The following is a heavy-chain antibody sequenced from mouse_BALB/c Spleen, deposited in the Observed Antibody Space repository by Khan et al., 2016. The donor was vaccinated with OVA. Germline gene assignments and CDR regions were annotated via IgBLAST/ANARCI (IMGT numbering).Heavy chain of an antibody. D-gene: IGHD2-3*01. CDR3: ARDGSRYNYAMDD. Sequence: VQLKESGPGLVKPSQSLSLTCTVTGYSITSDYAWNWIRQFPGNKLEWMGYISYSGSTNYNPSLKSRISITRDTSKNQFFLQLSSVTTEDTATYYCARDGSRYNYAMDDWGQGTAVTVSS. CDR2: ISYSGST. CDR1: GYSITSDYA. J-gene: IGHJ4*01. V-gene: IGHV3-2*02.